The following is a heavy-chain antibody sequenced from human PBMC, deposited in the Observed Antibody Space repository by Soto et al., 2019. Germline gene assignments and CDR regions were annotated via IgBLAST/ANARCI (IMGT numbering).Heavy chain of an antibody. CDR1: GYTFTSYG. CDR3: AREVGALGHGFDP. CDR2: ISAYNGNT. J-gene: IGHJ5*02. D-gene: IGHD1-26*01. V-gene: IGHV1-18*01. Sequence: QVQLEQSGAEVKKPGASVKVSCKASGYTFTSYGISWVRQAPGQGLEWMGRISAYNGNTNYAQKLQGRVTMTTDTPTSTAYRELRGLRSDDTAVYYCAREVGALGHGFDPWGQGTLVTVSS.